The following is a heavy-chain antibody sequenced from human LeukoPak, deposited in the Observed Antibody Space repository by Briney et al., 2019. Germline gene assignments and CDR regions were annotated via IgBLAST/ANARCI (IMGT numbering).Heavy chain of an antibody. V-gene: IGHV3-30*02. CDR1: GFTFSSYG. Sequence: GGSLRLSCAASGFTFSSYGMHWVRQAPGKGLEWVAFIRYDGSNKYYADSVKGRFTISRDNSKNTLYLQMNSLRAEDTAVYYCAKLDVVVPAASFGYWGQGTLVTVSS. D-gene: IGHD2-2*01. J-gene: IGHJ4*02. CDR2: IRYDGSNK. CDR3: AKLDVVVPAASFGY.